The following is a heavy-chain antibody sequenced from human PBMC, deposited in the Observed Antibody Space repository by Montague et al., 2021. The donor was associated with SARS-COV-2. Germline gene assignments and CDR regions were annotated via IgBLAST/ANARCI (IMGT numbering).Heavy chain of an antibody. Sequence: SETLSLTCTVSGGSVGSSHYYWAWIRQPPGKGLEWIGTIYYSGSTYYNPSPRSRVTIDVDASTNQFSLELHSVTAADTAVYCCARSLYNWNYDHWFDTWGQGTLVTAS. CDR2: IYYSGST. CDR1: GGSVGSSHYY. J-gene: IGHJ5*02. CDR3: ARSLYNWNYDHWFDT. D-gene: IGHD1-1*01. V-gene: IGHV4-39*01.